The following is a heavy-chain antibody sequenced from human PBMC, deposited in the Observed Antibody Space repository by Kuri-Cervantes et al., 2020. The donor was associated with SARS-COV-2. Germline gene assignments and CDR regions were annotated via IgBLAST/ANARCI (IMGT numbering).Heavy chain of an antibody. CDR3: ARDCSGGSCYSY. D-gene: IGHD2-15*01. CDR2: ISSSSSYT. CDR1: GFTFSDYY. Sequence: GGSLRLSCAASGFTFSDYYMSWIRQVPGKGLEWVSYISSSSSYTNYADSVKGRFTISRDNAKNSLYLQMNSLRAEDTAVYYCARDCSGGSCYSYWGQGTLVTVSS. V-gene: IGHV3-11*06. J-gene: IGHJ4*02.